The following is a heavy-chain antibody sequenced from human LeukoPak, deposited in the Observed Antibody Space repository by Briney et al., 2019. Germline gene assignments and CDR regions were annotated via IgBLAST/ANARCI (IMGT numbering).Heavy chain of an antibody. V-gene: IGHV3-23*01. D-gene: IGHD3-16*02. CDR3: ARDFDYVWGSYRLWYFDL. J-gene: IGHJ2*01. Sequence: GGSLRLSCAASGFTFSAYAMSWVRQAPGKGLEWVSTIRGSGVNMYYADSVKGRFTISRDNSRNTLYLQRNGLRAEDTAVYYCARDFDYVWGSYRLWYFDLWGRGTLVTVSS. CDR2: IRGSGVNM. CDR1: GFTFSAYA.